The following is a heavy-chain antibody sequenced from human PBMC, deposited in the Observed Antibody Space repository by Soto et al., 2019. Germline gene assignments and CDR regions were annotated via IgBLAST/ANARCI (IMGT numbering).Heavy chain of an antibody. V-gene: IGHV2-5*01. CDR1: GFSLSTSGVG. Sequence: ESGHAGEPTQTLTLTCTFSGFSLSTSGVGVGWIRQPPGKALEWLALIYWNDDKRYSPSLKSRLSITRDTSKNQVVLTMTNVDPVDTATYYCAHRLDTSGWPRFDYWGQGTLVTV. CDR3: AHRLDTSGWPRFDY. CDR2: IYWNDDK. J-gene: IGHJ4*02. D-gene: IGHD6-19*01.